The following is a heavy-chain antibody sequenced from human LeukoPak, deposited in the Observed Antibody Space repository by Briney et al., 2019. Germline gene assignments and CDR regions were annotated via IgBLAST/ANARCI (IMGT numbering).Heavy chain of an antibody. CDR2: IYYSGST. D-gene: IGHD2-2*01. Sequence: SETLSLTCTVSGGSISSSSYYWGWIRQPPGKGLEWIGSIYYSGSTYYNPSLKSRVTISVDTSKNQFSLKLSSVTAADTAVYYCARRGIEVAGFDYWGQGTLVTVSS. V-gene: IGHV4-39*01. CDR1: GGSISSSSYY. J-gene: IGHJ4*02. CDR3: ARRGIEVAGFDY.